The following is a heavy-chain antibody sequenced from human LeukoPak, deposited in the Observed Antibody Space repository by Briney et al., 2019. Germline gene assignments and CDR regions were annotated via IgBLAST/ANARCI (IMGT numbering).Heavy chain of an antibody. CDR3: ARAKQLALFGY. D-gene: IGHD6-6*01. J-gene: IGHJ4*02. CDR2: ISYDGNNK. V-gene: IGHV3-30-3*01. Sequence: PGGSLRLSCAASGFTFSSYAMHWVRQAPGKGLEWVAVISYDGNNKYYADSVKGRFIISRDNSKNTLYPQMNSLRAEDTAVYYCARAKQLALFGYWGQGTLVTVSS. CDR1: GFTFSSYA.